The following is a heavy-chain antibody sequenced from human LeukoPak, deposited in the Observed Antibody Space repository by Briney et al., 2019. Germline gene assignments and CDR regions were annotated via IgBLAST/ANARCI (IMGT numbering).Heavy chain of an antibody. V-gene: IGHV4-39*07. CDR1: GGSISSSDYY. Sequence: PSETLSLXCTVSGGSISSSDYYWAWIRQPPGKGLEWIGSINYSGSTYYNPSLKSRVTISVDTSKNQFSLKLSSVTAADTAAYYCASTYCSSTSCYKDFDYWGQGTLVTVSS. D-gene: IGHD2-2*01. J-gene: IGHJ4*02. CDR2: INYSGST. CDR3: ASTYCSSTSCYKDFDY.